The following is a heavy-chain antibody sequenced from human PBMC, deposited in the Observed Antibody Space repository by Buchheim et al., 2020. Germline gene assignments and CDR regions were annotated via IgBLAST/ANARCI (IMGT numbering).Heavy chain of an antibody. V-gene: IGHV4-59*01. J-gene: IGHJ4*02. CDR2: IYYSGST. D-gene: IGHD3-16*01. Sequence: QVQLQESGPGLVKPSETLSLTCTVSGGSISSYYWSWIRQPPGKGLEWIGYIYYSGSTNYNPSLKSRVTISVDTSKNQFSLKLSSVTAADTAVYYCAREGGAQVLDYWGQGTL. CDR3: AREGGAQVLDY. CDR1: GGSISSYY.